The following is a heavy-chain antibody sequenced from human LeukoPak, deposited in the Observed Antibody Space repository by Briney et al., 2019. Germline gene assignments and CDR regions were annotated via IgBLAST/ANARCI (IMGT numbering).Heavy chain of an antibody. Sequence: PGGSLRLSCAASGFTFSSYSMNWVRQAPGKGLEWVSSISSSSSYIYYADSVKGRFTISRDNSKNTLYLQMNSLRAEDTAVYYCAKTGYSYGPTEYYFDYWGQGTLVTVSS. CDR3: AKTGYSYGPTEYYFDY. CDR1: GFTFSSYS. V-gene: IGHV3-21*04. J-gene: IGHJ4*02. CDR2: ISSSSSYI. D-gene: IGHD5-18*01.